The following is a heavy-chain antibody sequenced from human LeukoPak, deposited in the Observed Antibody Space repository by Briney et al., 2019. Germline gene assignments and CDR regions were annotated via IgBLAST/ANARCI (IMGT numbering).Heavy chain of an antibody. CDR1: GYTFTGYY. Sequence: GASVKVSCKASGYTFTGYYMHWVRQAPGQGLEWMGWINPNSGGTNYAQKFQGRVTMTRDTSISTAYMELSRLRSDDTAVYYCARDSGYDSSGNPTFDYWGHGTLVTVSS. D-gene: IGHD3-22*01. CDR3: ARDSGYDSSGNPTFDY. J-gene: IGHJ4*01. CDR2: INPNSGGT. V-gene: IGHV1-2*02.